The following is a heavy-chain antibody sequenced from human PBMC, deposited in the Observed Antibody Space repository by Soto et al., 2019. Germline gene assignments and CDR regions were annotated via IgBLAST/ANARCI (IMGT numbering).Heavy chain of an antibody. V-gene: IGHV4-39*01. CDR2: IYYSGSV. D-gene: IGHD2-21*02. J-gene: IGHJ5*02. CDR1: GGSITSGSFY. CDR3: ARHGTAVTAANWFVT. Sequence: SETLSLTCTVSGGSITSGSFYWGWVRHSPGKGLEWIGSIYYSGSVYYDLSLESRVTISADVSKDQFSLKLTSVTAADTAIYYCARHGTAVTAANWFVTWGQGTLVTVSS.